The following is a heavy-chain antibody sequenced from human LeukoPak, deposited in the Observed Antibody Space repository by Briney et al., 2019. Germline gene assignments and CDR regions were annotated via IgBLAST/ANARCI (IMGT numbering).Heavy chain of an antibody. Sequence: GASVKVSCKASGGTFSRYAISWVRQAPGQGLEWMGGIIPIFGTANYAQKFQGRVTITADESTSTAYMELSSLRSEDTAVYYCARGAVAGTLHFDLWGRGTLVTVSS. J-gene: IGHJ2*01. CDR2: IIPIFGTA. D-gene: IGHD6-19*01. CDR1: GGTFSRYA. V-gene: IGHV1-69*13. CDR3: ARGAVAGTLHFDL.